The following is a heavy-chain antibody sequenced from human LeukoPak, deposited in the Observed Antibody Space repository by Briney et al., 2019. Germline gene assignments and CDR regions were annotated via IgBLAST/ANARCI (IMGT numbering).Heavy chain of an antibody. J-gene: IGHJ4*02. V-gene: IGHV3-7*01. CDR1: GFTFSSYW. Sequence: GGSLRLSSAASGFTFSSYWMTWVRQAPGKGLEWVANIKQDGSEQFYVDSVKGRFTISRDNAKNLLYLQMNSLRAEDTAVYYCARDLGRKFPLDNWGQGTLVTVSP. CDR2: IKQDGSEQ. CDR3: ARDLGRKFPLDN.